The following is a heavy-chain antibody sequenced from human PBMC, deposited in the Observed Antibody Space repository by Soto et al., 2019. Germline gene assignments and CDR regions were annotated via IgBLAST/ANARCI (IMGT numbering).Heavy chain of an antibody. J-gene: IGHJ4*02. V-gene: IGHV4-31*03. D-gene: IGHD6-13*01. CDR2: IYYSGST. CDR1: GGSISSGGYY. Sequence: TLSLTCTVSGGSISSGGYYWSWIRQHPGKGLEWIGYIYYSGSTYYNPSLKSRVTISVDTSKNQFSLKLSSVTAADTAVYYCARDTAAGRIDYWGQGTLVTVSS. CDR3: ARDTAAGRIDY.